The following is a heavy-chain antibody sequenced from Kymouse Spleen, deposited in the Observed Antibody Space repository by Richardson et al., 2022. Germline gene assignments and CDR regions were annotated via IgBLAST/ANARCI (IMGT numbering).Heavy chain of an antibody. CDR1: GFTFSSYW. D-gene: IGHD3-10*01. Sequence: EVQLVESGGGLVQPGGSLRLSCAASGFTFSSYWMSWVRQAPGKGLEWVANIKQDGSEKYYVDSVKGRFTISRDNAKNSLYLQMNSLRAEDTAVYYCARGITMVRGLYYYYGMDVWGQGTTVTVSS. J-gene: IGHJ6*02. V-gene: IGHV3-7*01. CDR3: ARGITMVRGLYYYYGMDV. CDR2: IKQDGSEK.